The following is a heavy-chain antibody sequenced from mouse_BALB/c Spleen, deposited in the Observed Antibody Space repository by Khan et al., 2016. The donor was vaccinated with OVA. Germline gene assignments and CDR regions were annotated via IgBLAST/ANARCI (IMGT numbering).Heavy chain of an antibody. CDR3: SRSPYGNFAY. D-gene: IGHD2-1*01. J-gene: IGHJ3*01. CDR2: ISSDGDYT. Sequence: EVELVESGGGLVKPGGSLKLSCAASGFTFSTYAMSWVRQTPEKRLEWVATISSDGDYTYYPDNVTGRFTISRDNAKNTLYLQMSSLRSEDTAMYYGSRSPYGNFAYWGQGTLVTVSA. V-gene: IGHV5-9-3*01. CDR1: GFTFSTYA.